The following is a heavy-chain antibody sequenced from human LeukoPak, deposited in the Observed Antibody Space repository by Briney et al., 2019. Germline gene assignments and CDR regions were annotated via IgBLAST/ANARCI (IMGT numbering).Heavy chain of an antibody. CDR2: IYYSGST. CDR1: GGSISSGDYY. Sequence: SQTLSLTCTVSGGSISSGDYYWSWIRLPPGKGLEWIGYIYYSGSTYYNPSLKSRVTISVDTSKNQFSLKLSSVTAADTAVYYCASGEVVPAATFDYWGQGTLVTVSS. V-gene: IGHV4-30-4*08. CDR3: ASGEVVPAATFDY. D-gene: IGHD2-2*01. J-gene: IGHJ4*02.